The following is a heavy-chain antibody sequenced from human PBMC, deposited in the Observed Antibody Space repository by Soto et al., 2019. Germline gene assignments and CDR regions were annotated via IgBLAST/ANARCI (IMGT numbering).Heavy chain of an antibody. CDR1: GYTFTVYY. V-gene: IGHV1-2*02. CDR2: INPKSGGT. CDR3: ARDLAKGGGSACFEY. J-gene: IGHJ4*02. D-gene: IGHD1-26*01. Sequence: ASVKVSCKASGYTFTVYYMHWVRQAPGQGLEWMGWINPKSGGTMYPQKFQGRATMTWDTSISTAYMALTRLRSDDTAVYYCARDLAKGGGSACFEYWGQGTLVNVS.